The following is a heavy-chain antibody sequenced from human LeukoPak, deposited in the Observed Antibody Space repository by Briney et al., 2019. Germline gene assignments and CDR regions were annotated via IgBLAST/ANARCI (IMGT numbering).Heavy chain of an antibody. Sequence: SETLSLTCTVSGGSISSYYWSWIRQPAGKGLEWIGRIYTSGSTNYNPSLKSRVTMSVDTSKNQFSLKLSSVTAADTAVYYCARDGGRDGYNFYYYYYTDVWGKGTTVTISS. J-gene: IGHJ6*03. CDR3: ARDGGRDGYNFYYYYYTDV. CDR2: IYTSGST. CDR1: GGSISSYY. D-gene: IGHD5-24*01. V-gene: IGHV4-4*07.